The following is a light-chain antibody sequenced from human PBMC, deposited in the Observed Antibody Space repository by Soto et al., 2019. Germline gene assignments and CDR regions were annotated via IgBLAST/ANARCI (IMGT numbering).Light chain of an antibody. CDR3: SSYTTSRTHVV. V-gene: IGLV2-14*01. CDR2: DVS. J-gene: IGLJ2*01. Sequence: QSALTQPASVSGSPGQSITISCTGTSSDVGSYNYVSWYQQYPGKAPKLMIYDVSNRPSGVSYRFSGSKSGNTASLTISGLQAEDEADYYCSSYTTSRTHVVFGGGTKLTV. CDR1: SSDVGSYNY.